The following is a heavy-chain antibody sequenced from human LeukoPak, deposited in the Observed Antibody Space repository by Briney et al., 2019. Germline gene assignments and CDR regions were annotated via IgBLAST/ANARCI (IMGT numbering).Heavy chain of an antibody. J-gene: IGHJ6*02. CDR3: ARQGRGLYCSGGSCYSYGMDV. D-gene: IGHD2-15*01. V-gene: IGHV4-39*01. Sequence: PSETLSLTCTVSGGSISSINYYWGWIRQPPGKGLEWIGNIYYSGGTLYNPSLKSRVTISVDTSKNQFSLYLSSVTAADTAVYYCARQGRGLYCSGGSCYSYGMDVWGQGTTVTVSS. CDR2: IYYSGGT. CDR1: GGSISSINYY.